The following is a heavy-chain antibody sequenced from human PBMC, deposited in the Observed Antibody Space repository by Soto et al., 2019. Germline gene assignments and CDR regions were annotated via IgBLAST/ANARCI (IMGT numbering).Heavy chain of an antibody. J-gene: IGHJ4*02. V-gene: IGHV1-2*02. CDR3: GRGRSWQIDIFY. D-gene: IGHD3-3*02. CDR1: GYTFSGHY. Sequence: ASVKVSCKTSGYTFSGHYIHWVRQAPQQGPEWMGEIGPESGATRYAEKFRGRVTMTMDTSITTVYMELRNLSPDDTAVYYCGRGRSWQIDIFYWGQGPPVTVSS. CDR2: IGPESGAT.